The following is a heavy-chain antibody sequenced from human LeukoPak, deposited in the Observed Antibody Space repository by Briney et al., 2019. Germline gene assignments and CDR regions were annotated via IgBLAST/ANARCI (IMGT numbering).Heavy chain of an antibody. Sequence: SETLSLTCTVSGGSVSSGSYYWSWIRQPPGTGLEWIGYIYYSGSTNYNPSLKSRVTISVDTSKNQFSLKLSSVTAADTAVYYCARAPSWAYFDYWGQGTLVTVSS. V-gene: IGHV4-61*01. D-gene: IGHD1-26*01. CDR2: IYYSGST. CDR1: GGSVSSGSYY. J-gene: IGHJ4*02. CDR3: ARAPSWAYFDY.